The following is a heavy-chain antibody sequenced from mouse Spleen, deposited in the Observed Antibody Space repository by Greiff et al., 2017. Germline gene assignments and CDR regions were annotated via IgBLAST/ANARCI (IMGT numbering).Heavy chain of an antibody. D-gene: IGHD1-1*01. CDR1: GYTFTSYW. CDR2: IYPGSGST. CDR3: ARGLGFYYYGSSYAGYFDV. Sequence: VQLQQPGAELVKPGASVKMSCKASGYTFTSYWITWVKQRPGQGLEWIGDIYPGSGSTNYNEKFKSKATLTVDTSSSTAYMQLSSLTSEDSAVYYCARGLGFYYYGSSYAGYFDVWGAGTTVTVSS. J-gene: IGHJ1*01. V-gene: IGHV1-55*01.